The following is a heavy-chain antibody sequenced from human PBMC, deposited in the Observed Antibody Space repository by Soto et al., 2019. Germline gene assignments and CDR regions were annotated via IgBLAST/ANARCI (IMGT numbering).Heavy chain of an antibody. Sequence: QVQLQQWGAGLLKPSETLSLTCAVYGGSFSGYYWSWIRHPPGKGLEWIGEINHSGSTNYNPSLKSRVTISVDTSKNQFSLKLSSVTAADTAVYYCARGLAPDYWGQGTLVTVSS. CDR3: ARGLAPDY. J-gene: IGHJ4*02. CDR1: GGSFSGYY. D-gene: IGHD6-6*01. V-gene: IGHV4-34*01. CDR2: INHSGST.